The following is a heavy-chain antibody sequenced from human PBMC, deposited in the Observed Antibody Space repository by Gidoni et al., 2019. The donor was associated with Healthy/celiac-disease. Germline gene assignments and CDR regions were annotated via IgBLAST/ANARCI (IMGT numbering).Heavy chain of an antibody. V-gene: IGHV4-34*01. D-gene: IGHD6-6*01. Sequence: QVQLQQWCAGLLKPSETLSLTFAVYGGSFLGYSWSWIRQPPGKGLEWIGEINHSGSNNYNPSLKSRVTISVDTSKNQFSLKLSSVTAADTAVYYCARGFQWGVASAARPPYAPYNWFDPWGQGTLVTVSS. CDR2: INHSGSN. J-gene: IGHJ5*02. CDR1: GGSFLGYS. CDR3: ARGFQWGVASAARPPYAPYNWFDP.